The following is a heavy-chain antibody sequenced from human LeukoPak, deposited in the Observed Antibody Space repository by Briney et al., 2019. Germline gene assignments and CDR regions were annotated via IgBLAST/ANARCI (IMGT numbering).Heavy chain of an antibody. CDR1: GGTFSSYA. CDR3: ARYRRAGIAAAPPDYYYYMDV. J-gene: IGHJ6*03. Sequence: ASVKVSCKASGGTFSSYAISWVRQAPGQGLEWMGWINSNSGGTNYAQKFQGRVTMTRDTSISTAYMELSRLRSDDTAVYYCARYRRAGIAAAPPDYYYYMDVWGKGTTVTVSS. V-gene: IGHV1-2*02. CDR2: INSNSGGT. D-gene: IGHD6-13*01.